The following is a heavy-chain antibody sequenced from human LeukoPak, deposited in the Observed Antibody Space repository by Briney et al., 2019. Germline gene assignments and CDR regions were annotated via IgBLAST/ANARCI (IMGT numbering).Heavy chain of an antibody. D-gene: IGHD6-13*01. CDR1: GFTLSSYV. Sequence: PGGSLSLSCAASGFTLSSYVIHWVRQARGKGLEWLAVISCYGSNKYYAESGKGRFTISRDNSKNTLYLQMHSLRAEDTAVYYCAKVGRSSSRSLLYNWFDPWGQGTLVTVSS. CDR2: ISCYGSNK. CDR3: AKVGRSSSRSLLYNWFDP. J-gene: IGHJ5*02. V-gene: IGHV3-30*18.